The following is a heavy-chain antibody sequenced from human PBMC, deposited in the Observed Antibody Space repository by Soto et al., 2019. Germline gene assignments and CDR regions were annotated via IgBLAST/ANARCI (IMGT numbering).Heavy chain of an antibody. CDR3: GTGYCSSTSCYRSTSYYYGMDV. D-gene: IGHD2-2*02. Sequence: SVKVSCKASGGTFSSYAISWVRQAPGQGLEWMGGIIPIFGTANYAQKFQGRVTITADESTSTAYMELSSLRSEDTAVYYCGTGYCSSTSCYRSTSYYYGMDVWGQGTTVTVS. J-gene: IGHJ6*02. CDR1: GGTFSSYA. CDR2: IIPIFGTA. V-gene: IGHV1-69*13.